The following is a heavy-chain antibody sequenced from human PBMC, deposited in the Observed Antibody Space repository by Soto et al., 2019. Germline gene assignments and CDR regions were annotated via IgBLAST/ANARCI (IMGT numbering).Heavy chain of an antibody. D-gene: IGHD3-16*01. J-gene: IGHJ5*02. CDR1: GGSITSSSYY. Sequence: PSETLSLTCTVSGGSITSSSYYWGWIRQPPGKGLEWIGSIYYSGSTNYNPSLKSRVTISVDTSKNQFSLKLSSVTAADTAVYYCARALWGRGNWFDPWGQGTLVTVSS. CDR3: ARALWGRGNWFDP. CDR2: IYYSGST. V-gene: IGHV4-39*07.